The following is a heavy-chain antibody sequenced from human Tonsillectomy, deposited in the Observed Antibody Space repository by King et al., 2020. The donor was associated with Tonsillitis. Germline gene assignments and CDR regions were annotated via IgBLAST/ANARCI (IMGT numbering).Heavy chain of an antibody. CDR2: NDPSGINT. CDR1: QHSHSLRNFY. D-gene: IGHD4-11*01. Sequence: QLVQSGAEVKKPGASVRIACRASQHSHSLRNFYVHWVRQAPGRGLEWMGINDPSGINTLYAEKFRGRVSMTRDTATSIVYLDLSRLTFEDTAVYYCAGDRRAGLTTYQFEGWGQGTRV. J-gene: IGHJ1*01. V-gene: IGHV1-46*01. CDR3: AGDRRAGLTTYQFEG.